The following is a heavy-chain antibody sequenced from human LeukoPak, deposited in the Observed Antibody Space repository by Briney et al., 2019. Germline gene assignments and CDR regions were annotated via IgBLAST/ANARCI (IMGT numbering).Heavy chain of an antibody. J-gene: IGHJ4*02. D-gene: IGHD6-13*01. V-gene: IGHV4-59*12. CDR3: ASVLRQLAYFDY. CDR1: GGSISSYY. CDR2: IYYSGST. Sequence: SETLSLTCTVSGGSISSYYWSWLRQPPGKGLEWIGYIYYSGSTNYNPSLESRVTISVDTSKNQFSLKLSSVTAADTAVYYCASVLRQLAYFDYWGQGTLVTVSS.